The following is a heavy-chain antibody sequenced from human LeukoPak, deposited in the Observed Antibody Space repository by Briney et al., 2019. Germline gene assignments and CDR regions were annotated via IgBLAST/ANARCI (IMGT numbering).Heavy chain of an antibody. V-gene: IGHV3-21*04. J-gene: IGHJ3*02. CDR3: ASSYWITMIVVVNRDSNHEDDAFDI. Sequence: PGGSLRLSCAASGFTFSSYSMNWVRQAPGKGLEWVSSISSSSSYIYYADSVKGRFTISRDNAKNSLYLQMNSLRAEDTAVYYCASSYWITMIVVVNRDSNHEDDAFDIWGQGTMATVSS. D-gene: IGHD3-22*01. CDR2: ISSSSSYI. CDR1: GFTFSSYS.